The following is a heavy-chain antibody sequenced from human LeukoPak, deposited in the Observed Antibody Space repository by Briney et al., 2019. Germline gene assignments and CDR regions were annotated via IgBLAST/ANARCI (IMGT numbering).Heavy chain of an antibody. CDR2: ISYDGSNK. V-gene: IGHV3-30-3*01. CDR1: GFTFSSYA. Sequence: PGGSLRLSCAASGFTFSSYAMHWVRQAPGKGLEWVAVISYDGSNKYYADSVKGRFTISRDNSKNTLYLQMNSLRAEDTAVYYRARDRGRDFDYWGQGTLVTVSS. J-gene: IGHJ4*02. CDR3: ARDRGRDFDY.